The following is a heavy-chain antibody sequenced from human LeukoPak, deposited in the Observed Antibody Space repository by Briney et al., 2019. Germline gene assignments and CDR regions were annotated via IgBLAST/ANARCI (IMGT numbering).Heavy chain of an antibody. CDR3: AKTILARGYSGYDYDYFDY. Sequence: SVKVSCKASGGTFSSYAISWVRQAPGQGLEWMGGIIPIFGTANYAQKFQGRVTITADESTSTAYMELSSLRSEDTAVYYCAKTILARGYSGYDYDYFDYWRQGTLVTVSS. V-gene: IGHV1-69*13. J-gene: IGHJ4*02. CDR1: GGTFSSYA. CDR2: IIPIFGTA. D-gene: IGHD5-12*01.